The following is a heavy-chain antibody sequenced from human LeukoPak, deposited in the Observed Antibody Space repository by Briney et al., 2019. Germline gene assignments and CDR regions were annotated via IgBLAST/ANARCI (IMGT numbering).Heavy chain of an antibody. V-gene: IGHV4-34*01. CDR1: GGSFSGYY. Sequence: PSETPSLTCAVYGGSFSGYYWSWIRQPPGKGLEWIGEINHSGSTNYNPSLKSRVTISVDTSKNQFSLKLSSETAADTAVYYCARGRLWLDYWGQGTLVTVSS. CDR2: INHSGST. CDR3: ARGRLWLDY. D-gene: IGHD5-18*01. J-gene: IGHJ4*02.